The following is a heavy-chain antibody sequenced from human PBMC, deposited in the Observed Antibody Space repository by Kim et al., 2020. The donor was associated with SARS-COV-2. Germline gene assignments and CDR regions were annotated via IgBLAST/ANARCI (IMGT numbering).Heavy chain of an antibody. CDR1: GYTFTSYG. J-gene: IGHJ6*02. Sequence: ASVKVSCKASGYTFTSYGISWVRQAPGQGLEWMGWISAYNGNTNYAQKLQGRVTMTTDTSTSTAYMELRSLRSDDTAVYYCAREWGGGSWCSGGSCYSSYYYYGMDVWGQGTTVTVSS. CDR3: AREWGGGSWCSGGSCYSSYYYYGMDV. D-gene: IGHD2-15*01. V-gene: IGHV1-18*01. CDR2: ISAYNGNT.